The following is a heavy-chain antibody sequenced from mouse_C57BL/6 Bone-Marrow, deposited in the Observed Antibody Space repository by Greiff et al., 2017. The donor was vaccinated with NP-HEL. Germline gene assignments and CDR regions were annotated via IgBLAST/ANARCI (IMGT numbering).Heavy chain of an antibody. CDR3: ARSPAAIYYYGSSLSYYAMDY. D-gene: IGHD1-1*01. CDR1: GYTFTSYG. Sequence: QVQLQQSGAELARPGASVKLSCKASGYTFTSYGISWVKQRTGQGLEWIGEIYPRSGNNYYNEKFKGKATLTADQSSSTAYLELSSLTSEDSAVYFCARSPAAIYYYGSSLSYYAMDYWGQGTSVTVSS. J-gene: IGHJ4*01. CDR2: IYPRSGNN. V-gene: IGHV1-81*01.